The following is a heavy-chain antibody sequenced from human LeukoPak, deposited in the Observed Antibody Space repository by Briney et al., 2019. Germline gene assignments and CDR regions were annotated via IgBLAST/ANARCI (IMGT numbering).Heavy chain of an antibody. CDR1: GYTFTTYG. CDR2: INPNSGGT. CDR3: ARDPPRSGDGYKPSSQDDY. D-gene: IGHD5-24*01. J-gene: IGHJ4*02. V-gene: IGHV1-2*06. Sequence: GASVKVSCKASGYTFTTYGISWVRQAPGQGLEWMGRINPNSGGTNYAQKFQGRVTMTRDTSISTAYMELSRLRSDDTAVYYCARDPPRSGDGYKPSSQDDYWGQGTLVTVSS.